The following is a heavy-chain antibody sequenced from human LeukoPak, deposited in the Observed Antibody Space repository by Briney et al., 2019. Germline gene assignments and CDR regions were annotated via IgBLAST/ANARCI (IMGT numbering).Heavy chain of an antibody. D-gene: IGHD2-21*02. J-gene: IGHJ4*02. CDR2: IYYSGST. CDR1: GGSISRSSYY. Sequence: PSETLSLTCTVSGGSISRSSYYWGWIRQPPGKGLEWIGNIYYSGSTYYNPSLKSRVTISVDTSKKQFSLKLSSVTAADTAVYYCATYYCGGDCYSGYFDYWGQGTLVTASS. V-gene: IGHV4-39*01. CDR3: ATYYCGGDCYSGYFDY.